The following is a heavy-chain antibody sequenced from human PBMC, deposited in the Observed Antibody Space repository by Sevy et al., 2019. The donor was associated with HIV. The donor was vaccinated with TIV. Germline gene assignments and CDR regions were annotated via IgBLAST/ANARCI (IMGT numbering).Heavy chain of an antibody. V-gene: IGHV3-23*01. CDR1: GFTFSSYA. CDR3: AEDSTMVRGANIDY. Sequence: GGSLRLSCAASGFTFSSYAMSWVRQAPGKGLEWVSAISGSGGSTYYADSVKGRFTIPRDNSKNTLYLQMNSRRAEDTAVYYCAEDSTMVRGANIDYWGQGTLVTVSS. D-gene: IGHD3-10*01. CDR2: ISGSGGST. J-gene: IGHJ4*02.